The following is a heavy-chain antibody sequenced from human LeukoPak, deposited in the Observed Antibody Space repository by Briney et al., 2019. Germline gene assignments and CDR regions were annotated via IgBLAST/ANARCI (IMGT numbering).Heavy chain of an antibody. CDR1: GFTFDDYA. CDR3: VKDPRDTYGTDWFVS. J-gene: IGHJ5*01. V-gene: IGHV3-20*04. D-gene: IGHD2-21*01. CDR2: INWNGGST. Sequence: PGGSLRLSCAASGFTFDDYAMSWVRQTPGKGLEWVSGINWNGGSTGYADSVKGRFTISRDNSKKTLYLQMSGLRVEDTAMYYCVKDPRDTYGTDWFVSWGQGTLLIVSS.